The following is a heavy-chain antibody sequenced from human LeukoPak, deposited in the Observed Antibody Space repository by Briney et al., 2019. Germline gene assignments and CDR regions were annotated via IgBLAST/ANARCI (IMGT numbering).Heavy chain of an antibody. Sequence: SETLSLTCTVSGGSISSYYWSWIRQPPGEGLEWIGYIYYSGSTNYNPSLKSRVTISLDTSKNQFSLILSSVTAADTAVCYCARAHSSGWYEDYWGQGTLVTVSS. CDR2: IYYSGST. J-gene: IGHJ4*02. CDR1: GGSISSYY. V-gene: IGHV4-59*01. CDR3: ARAHSSGWYEDY. D-gene: IGHD6-19*01.